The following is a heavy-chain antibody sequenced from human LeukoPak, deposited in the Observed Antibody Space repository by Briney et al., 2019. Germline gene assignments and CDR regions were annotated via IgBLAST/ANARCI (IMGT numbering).Heavy chain of an antibody. D-gene: IGHD1-26*01. J-gene: IGHJ3*02. V-gene: IGHV3-21*01. CDR1: GFTFSSYS. CDR2: ISSSSSYI. Sequence: SGGSLRLSCAASGFTFSSYSMNWVRQAPGKGLEWVSSISSSSSYIYYADSVKGRFTISRDNAKNSLYLQVNSLRAEDTAVYYCARLSGSHDAFDIWGQGTMVTVSS. CDR3: ARLSGSHDAFDI.